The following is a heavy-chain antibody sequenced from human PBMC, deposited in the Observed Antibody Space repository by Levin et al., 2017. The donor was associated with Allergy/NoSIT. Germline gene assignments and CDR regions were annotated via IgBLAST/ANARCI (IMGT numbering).Heavy chain of an antibody. V-gene: IGHV1-2*02. CDR1: GYTFTGYY. D-gene: IGHD6-19*01. J-gene: IGHJ4*02. Sequence: GASVKVSCKASGYTFTGYYMHWVRQAPGQGLEWMGWINPNSGGTNYAQKFQGRVTMTRDTSISTAYMELSRLRSDDTAVYYCARGRGQFIAVAGTDYWGQGTLVTVSS. CDR2: INPNSGGT. CDR3: ARGRGQFIAVAGTDY.